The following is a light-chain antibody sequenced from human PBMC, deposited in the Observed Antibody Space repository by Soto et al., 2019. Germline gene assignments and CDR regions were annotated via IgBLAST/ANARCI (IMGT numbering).Light chain of an antibody. J-gene: IGKJ1*01. CDR1: QSVNGNY. V-gene: IGKV3-20*01. CDR3: QQCGSLPGT. Sequence: ETVLTESPGTPSLSPGERATLSCRASQSVNGNYLAWYQQKPGQAPRLLIYGTSSRATGIPDRFSGSGSGTDFTLTISRLEPEDFAVYYCQQCGSLPGTFGQGTKVDIK. CDR2: GTS.